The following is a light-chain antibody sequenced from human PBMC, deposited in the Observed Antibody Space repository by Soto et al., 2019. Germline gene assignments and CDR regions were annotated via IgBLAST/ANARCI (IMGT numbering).Light chain of an antibody. CDR3: QQYDSPPPWA. V-gene: IGKV3-20*01. J-gene: IGKJ1*01. CDR1: QSVSSSS. CDR2: GAA. Sequence: DIVLTQSPGTLSLFPGERATLSCRASQSVSSSSLAWYQHQAGQAPRLLSYGAANSATGIPDRFSGSGSGTDFTLTISRLEPEDFAVYYCQQYDSPPPWAFGQGTKV.